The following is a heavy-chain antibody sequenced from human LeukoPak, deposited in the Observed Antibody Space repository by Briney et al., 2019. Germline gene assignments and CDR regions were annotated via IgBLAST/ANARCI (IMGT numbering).Heavy chain of an antibody. Sequence: PGGSLRLSCGASGFSLSDAWTSWVRQAPGRGREGVGRIRPKAECETPDRSERRIDRFQVSRDDSQSTIYLDMTNLKTEDTGLYYCSQLSRGFWGQGTQVTVSS. V-gene: IGHV3-15*01. CDR3: SQLSRGF. J-gene: IGHJ4*02. CDR1: GFSLSDAW. CDR2: IRPKAECETP. D-gene: IGHD3-22*01.